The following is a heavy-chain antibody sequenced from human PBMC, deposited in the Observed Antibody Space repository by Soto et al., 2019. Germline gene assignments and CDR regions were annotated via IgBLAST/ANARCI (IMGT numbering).Heavy chain of an antibody. CDR1: GYTFTSFD. CDR2: MNADSGNT. V-gene: IGHV1-8*01. D-gene: IGHD3-9*01. Sequence: QEQLVQSGAEVKKPGASVKVSCKASGYTFTSFDINWVRQASGQGLEWMGWMNADSGNTIYAQKFQGRVTMTRNTSINTAYMELSSLRSDDTALYYWARVVLTSSYQINWFVPWGQGTPVTVSS. CDR3: ARVVLTSSYQINWFVP. J-gene: IGHJ5*02.